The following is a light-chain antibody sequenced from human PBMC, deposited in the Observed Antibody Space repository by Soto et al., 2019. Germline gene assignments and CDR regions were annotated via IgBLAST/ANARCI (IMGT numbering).Light chain of an antibody. CDR2: DAS. CDR3: QQSYSTLVLT. V-gene: IGKV1-5*01. Sequence: DIQMTQSPSTLSASVGDRVTITCRASQTITRWMAWYQQKPGKAPKLLIYDASTLESGVPSRFSGSRSGTLFTLTISSLQPEDVATYYCQQSYSTLVLTFGGGTKVELK. J-gene: IGKJ4*01. CDR1: QTITRW.